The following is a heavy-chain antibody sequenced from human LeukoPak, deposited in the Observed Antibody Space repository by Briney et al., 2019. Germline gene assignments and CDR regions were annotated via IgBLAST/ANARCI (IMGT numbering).Heavy chain of an antibody. D-gene: IGHD3-10*01. CDR2: ISAYNGNT. J-gene: IGHJ4*02. V-gene: IGHV1-18*01. CDR3: ARGFGSGSADY. CDR1: GYTFTSYG. Sequence: ASVNVSCKASGYTFTSYGVTWVRQAPGQGLEWMGWISAYNGNTNYAQKLQGRVTMTTDTSTSTAYMELRSLTSDDTAVYYCARGFGSGSADYWGQGTLVTVSS.